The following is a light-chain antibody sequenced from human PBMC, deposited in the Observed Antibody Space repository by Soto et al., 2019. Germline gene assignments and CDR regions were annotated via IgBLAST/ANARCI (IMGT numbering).Light chain of an antibody. Sequence: DIQMTQSTSSLSASVGDRVTITCRASQTISTYLNWYQQKPWKAPRLLIYDASSLLSGVPSRFSGSGSGTDFTLTIASLQPEDFSTYYCQQSDSTPYTFGQGTKVEI. J-gene: IGKJ2*01. CDR1: QTISTY. V-gene: IGKV1-39*01. CDR2: DAS. CDR3: QQSDSTPYT.